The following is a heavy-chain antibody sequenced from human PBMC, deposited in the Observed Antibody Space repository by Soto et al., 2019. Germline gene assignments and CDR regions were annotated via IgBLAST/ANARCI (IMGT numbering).Heavy chain of an antibody. J-gene: IGHJ4*02. CDR2: ISGSGGST. Sequence: GGSLRLSCAASGFTFSRYAMSWVRQAPGKGLEWVSAISGSGGSTYYADSVKGRFTISRDNSKNTLYLQMNSLRAEDTAVYYCAKAPPSGYSTKTVDYWGQGTLVTVSS. D-gene: IGHD5-12*01. V-gene: IGHV3-23*01. CDR3: AKAPPSGYSTKTVDY. CDR1: GFTFSRYA.